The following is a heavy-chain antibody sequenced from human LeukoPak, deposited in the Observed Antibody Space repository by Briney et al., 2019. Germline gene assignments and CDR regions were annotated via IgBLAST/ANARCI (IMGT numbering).Heavy chain of an antibody. V-gene: IGHV1-18*01. CDR2: ISAYNGNT. CDR1: GYTLIELS. Sequence: ASVKVSCKVSGYTLIELSMHWVRQAPGKGLEWMGWISAYNGNTNYAQKLQGRVTMTTDTSTSTAYMELRSLRSDDTAVYYCARPNYGDYVNWYFDLWGRGTLVTVSS. J-gene: IGHJ2*01. D-gene: IGHD4-17*01. CDR3: ARPNYGDYVNWYFDL.